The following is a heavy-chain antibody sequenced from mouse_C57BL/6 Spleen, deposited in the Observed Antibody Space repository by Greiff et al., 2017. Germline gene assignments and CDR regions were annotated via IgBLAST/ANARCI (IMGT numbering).Heavy chain of an antibody. CDR3: ARTGQRYYAMDY. V-gene: IGHV2-2*01. CDR1: GFSLTSYG. Sequence: VMLVESGPGLVQPSQSLSITCTVSGFSLTSYGVHWVRQSPGKGLEWLGVIWSGGSTDYNAAFISRLSISKDNSKSQVFFKMTSLQADDTAIYYCARTGQRYYAMDYWGQGTSVTVSS. CDR2: IWSGGST. J-gene: IGHJ4*01. D-gene: IGHD6-1*01.